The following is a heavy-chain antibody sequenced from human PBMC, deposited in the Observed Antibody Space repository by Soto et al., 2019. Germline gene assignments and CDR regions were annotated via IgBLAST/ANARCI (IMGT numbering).Heavy chain of an antibody. CDR3: ARVVSRFGSASDY. V-gene: IGHV3-7*05. D-gene: IGHD3-16*01. CDR1: GFTFGNYW. J-gene: IGHJ4*02. CDR2: IKHDEKEK. Sequence: GGSLRLSCTASGFTFGNYWMSWVRQAPGKGLEWVANIKHDEKEKYYVDSVKGRFTISRDNARNTLSLQMNSLRAEDTAVFYCARVVSRFGSASDYWGQGTLVTVSS.